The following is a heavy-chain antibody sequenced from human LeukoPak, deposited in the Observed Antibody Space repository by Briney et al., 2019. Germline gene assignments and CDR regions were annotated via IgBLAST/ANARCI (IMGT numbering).Heavy chain of an antibody. J-gene: IGHJ6*03. D-gene: IGHD2-15*01. CDR3: ARDRQWEPPCSGGSCSNYYYYYMDV. CDR2: ISSSSSYI. Sequence: GGSLRLSCAASGFTFSSYSMNWVRQAPGKGLEWVSSISSSSSYIYYADSVKGRFTISRDNAKNSLYLQMNSLRAEDTAVYYCARDRQWEPPCSGGSCSNYYYYYMDVWGKGTTVTVSS. CDR1: GFTFSSYS. V-gene: IGHV3-21*01.